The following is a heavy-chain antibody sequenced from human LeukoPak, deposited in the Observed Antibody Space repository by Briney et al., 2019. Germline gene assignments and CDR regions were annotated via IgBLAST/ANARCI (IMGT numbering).Heavy chain of an antibody. Sequence: GGFLRLSCAASGFTFSDYTMIWVRQAPGKGLEWVSYISSGGSSIYYADSVRGRFTISRDNAKNSLYLQMNSLRAEDTAVYYCARRGPRIAVADYYYAMDVWGQGTTVTVSS. CDR3: ARRGPRIAVADYYYAMDV. V-gene: IGHV3-48*04. CDR2: ISSGGSSI. D-gene: IGHD6-19*01. CDR1: GFTFSDYT. J-gene: IGHJ6*02.